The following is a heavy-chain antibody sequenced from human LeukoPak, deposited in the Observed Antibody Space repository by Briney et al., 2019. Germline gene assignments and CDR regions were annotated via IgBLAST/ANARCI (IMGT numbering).Heavy chain of an antibody. CDR3: ARGFVRDY. CDR1: GYTFPSYW. D-gene: IGHD3-16*01. J-gene: IGHJ4*02. CDR2: IYHEDSDT. V-gene: IGHV5-51*01. Sequence: GESLKISCTGFGYTFPSYWIAWVRQMPGKGLEWMGIIYHEDSDTRYSPSFQGQVSISADKSINTAYLQWSSLKASDSAMYYCARGFVRDYWGQGTLVTVST.